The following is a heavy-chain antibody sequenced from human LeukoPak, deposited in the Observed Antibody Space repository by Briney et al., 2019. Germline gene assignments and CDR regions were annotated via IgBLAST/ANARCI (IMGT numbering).Heavy chain of an antibody. Sequence: SETLSLTCTVSGGSISSSSYYWGWIRQPPGKGLEWIGSIYYSGSTNYNPSLKSRVTISVDTSKNQFSLKLSSVTAADTAVYYCARLAGTYYYDSSGYSPIIYFDYWGQGTLVTVSS. V-gene: IGHV4-39*07. CDR2: IYYSGST. D-gene: IGHD3-22*01. CDR1: GGSISSSSYY. CDR3: ARLAGTYYYDSSGYSPIIYFDY. J-gene: IGHJ4*02.